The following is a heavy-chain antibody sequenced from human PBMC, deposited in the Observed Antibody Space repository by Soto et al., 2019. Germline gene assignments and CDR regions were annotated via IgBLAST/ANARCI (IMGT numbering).Heavy chain of an antibody. V-gene: IGHV4-39*01. CDR3: ARHGYYYDSTGYYYFS. Sequence: SETMSLTSLVPIRSLKGTNQYWGWIRPPPGKGLERMGDIYCSGLSRYNPSLKSRLTISVDTSKNQFSLELRSVTSADTAVYYCARHGYYYDSTGYYYFSWGQGTLVTVSS. D-gene: IGHD3-22*01. CDR1: IRSLKGTNQY. J-gene: IGHJ4*02. CDR2: IYCSGLS.